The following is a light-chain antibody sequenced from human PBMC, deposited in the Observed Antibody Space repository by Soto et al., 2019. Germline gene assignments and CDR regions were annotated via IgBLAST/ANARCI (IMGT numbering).Light chain of an antibody. CDR3: GSYAGSNTHVV. CDR1: SNDVGSYNL. CDR2: EGT. V-gene: IGLV2-23*01. Sequence: QSALTQPASVSGSPGQSITISCTGTSNDVGSYNLVSWYQQHPGKAPKVMIYEGTKRPSGVSNRFSGSKSGNTASLTIYGLQAEDEADYYCGSYAGSNTHVVFGGGTKLTVL. J-gene: IGLJ2*01.